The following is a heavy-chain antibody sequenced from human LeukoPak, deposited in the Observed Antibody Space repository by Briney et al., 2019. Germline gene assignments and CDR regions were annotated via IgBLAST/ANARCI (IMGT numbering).Heavy chain of an antibody. J-gene: IGHJ4*01. V-gene: IGHV4-4*02. CDR3: AREVAAGSYRGFDY. CDR1: GGSISTDNW. D-gene: IGHD6-19*01. Sequence: PSETLSLTCAVSGGSISTDNWWHWIRQSPGKGLEWIAEIYHNGDVHYNPSLKRRLTMSVDTSKNPSSLKVNSMTPADTATYFCAREVAAGSYRGFDYWGQGTLVTVSS. CDR2: IYHNGDV.